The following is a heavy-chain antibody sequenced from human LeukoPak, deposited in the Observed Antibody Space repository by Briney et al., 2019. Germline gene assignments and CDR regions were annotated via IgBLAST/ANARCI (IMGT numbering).Heavy chain of an antibody. D-gene: IGHD3-10*01. Sequence: SETLSLTCAVYGGSFSGYYWSWIRQPPGKGLEWIGEINHSGSPNYNPSLKSRVAISIDTSKNQFSLKLSPVTAADTAVYYCARDLSDYYGSGSYRPIDAFDIWGQGTMVTVSS. V-gene: IGHV4-34*01. J-gene: IGHJ3*02. CDR1: GGSFSGYY. CDR3: ARDLSDYYGSGSYRPIDAFDI. CDR2: INHSGSP.